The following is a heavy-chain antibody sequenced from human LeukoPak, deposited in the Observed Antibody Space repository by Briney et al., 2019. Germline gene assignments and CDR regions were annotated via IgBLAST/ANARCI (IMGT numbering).Heavy chain of an antibody. Sequence: GGSLRLSCAASGFTFSSYAMSWVRQAPGKGLEWVSAISGGGGSTYYADSVKGRFTISRDNSKNTLYLQMNSLRAEDTAVYYCAKDHSPYCGGDCYPHWYFDLWGRGTLVTVSS. CDR3: AKDHSPYCGGDCYPHWYFDL. CDR2: ISGGGGST. CDR1: GFTFSSYA. D-gene: IGHD2-21*02. V-gene: IGHV3-23*01. J-gene: IGHJ2*01.